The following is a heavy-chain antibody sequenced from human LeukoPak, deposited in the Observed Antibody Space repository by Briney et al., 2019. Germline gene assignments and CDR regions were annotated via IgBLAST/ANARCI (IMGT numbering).Heavy chain of an antibody. Sequence: SETPSLTCTVSGGSISSGSYYWSWIRQPAGKGLEWIGRIYTSGSTNYNPSLKSRVTISVDTSKNQFSLKLSSVTAADTAVYYCARDLVVRGVIGWFDPWGQGTLVTVSS. CDR3: ARDLVVRGVIGWFDP. V-gene: IGHV4-61*02. CDR2: IYTSGST. D-gene: IGHD3-10*01. CDR1: GGSISSGSYY. J-gene: IGHJ5*02.